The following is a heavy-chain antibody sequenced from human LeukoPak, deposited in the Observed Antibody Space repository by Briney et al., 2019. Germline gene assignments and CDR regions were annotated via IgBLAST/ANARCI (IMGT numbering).Heavy chain of an antibody. CDR3: ATYCSSTSCYVYFDY. D-gene: IGHD2-2*01. J-gene: IGHJ4*02. CDR1: GGTFSSYA. V-gene: IGHV1-69*06. CDR2: IIPIFGTA. Sequence: ASVKVSCKASGGTFSSYAISWVRQAPGPGLEWMGGIIPIFGTANYAQKFQGRVTITADKSTSTAYMELSSLRSEDTAVYYCATYCSSTSCYVYFDYWGQGTLVTVSS.